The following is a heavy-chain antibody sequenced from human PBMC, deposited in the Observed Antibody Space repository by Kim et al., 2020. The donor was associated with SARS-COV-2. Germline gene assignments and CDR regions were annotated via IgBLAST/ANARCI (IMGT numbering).Heavy chain of an antibody. CDR2: IIPILGIA. J-gene: IGHJ6*02. CDR3: ARDRCSGGSCYYLYSYYGMDV. D-gene: IGHD2-15*01. V-gene: IGHV1-69*04. CDR1: GGTFSSYA. Sequence: SVKVSCKASGGTFSSYAISWVRQAPGQGLEWMGRIIPILGIANYAQKFQGRVTITADKSTSTAYMELSSLRSEDTAVYYCARDRCSGGSCYYLYSYYGMDVWGQGTTVTVSS.